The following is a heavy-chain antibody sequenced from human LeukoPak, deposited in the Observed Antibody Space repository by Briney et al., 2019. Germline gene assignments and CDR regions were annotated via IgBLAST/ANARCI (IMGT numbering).Heavy chain of an antibody. J-gene: IGHJ4*02. CDR3: AREWELSYYFDY. CDR2: MNPNSGNT. D-gene: IGHD1-26*01. CDR1: GYTFTTYN. Sequence: ASVKVSCKASGYTFTTYNINWVRQAPGQGLEWMGWMNPNSGNTAYAQKFQDRVTMTRDTSINTAYMELSRLRSDDTAVYYCAREWELSYYFDYWGQGTLVTVSS. V-gene: IGHV1-8*01.